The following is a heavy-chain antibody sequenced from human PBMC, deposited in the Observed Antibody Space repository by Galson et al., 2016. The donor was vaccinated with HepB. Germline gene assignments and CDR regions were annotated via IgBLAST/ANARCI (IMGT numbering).Heavy chain of an antibody. Sequence: SVKVSCKASGYSFTTYSISWVRQAPGQGLEWMGWISGYNGNTLYAEKVQARVTVTTDTPTSTAYMELRNLRSDDTALYYCARDMGGGEDYWGQGTLVTVSS. V-gene: IGHV1-18*04. D-gene: IGHD3-16*01. CDR2: ISGYNGNT. CDR1: GYSFTTYS. CDR3: ARDMGGGEDY. J-gene: IGHJ4*02.